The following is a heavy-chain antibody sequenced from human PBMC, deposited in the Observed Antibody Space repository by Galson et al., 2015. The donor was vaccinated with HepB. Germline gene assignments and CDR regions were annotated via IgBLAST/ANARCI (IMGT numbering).Heavy chain of an antibody. D-gene: IGHD2-15*01. J-gene: IGHJ4*02. V-gene: IGHV3-30*18. CDR3: AKGLGYCSGGSCYSVSDY. CDR1: GFTFSSYA. CDR2: ISYDGSSK. Sequence: SLRLSCAASGFTFSSYAMHWVRQVPGKGLEWVAVISYDGSSKWYADSVKGRFTISRDNSKSTLHLQVDSLRPDDTALYYCAKGLGYCSGGSCYSVSDYWGQGTLVTISS.